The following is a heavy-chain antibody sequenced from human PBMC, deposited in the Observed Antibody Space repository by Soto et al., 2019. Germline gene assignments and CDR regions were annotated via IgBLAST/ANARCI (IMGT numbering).Heavy chain of an antibody. J-gene: IGHJ6*02. CDR1: GFTFSDFA. CDR3: AAPRDEYGSGVSWFTYGMDI. V-gene: IGHV3-23*01. CDR2: LDGAGGST. D-gene: IGHD3-10*01. Sequence: PGGSLRLSCLASGFTFSDFAMTWVRHVPRRGLEWVASLDGAGGSTYYAEPVRGRFSISRDNSQNTLFLQMKRLTVDDTAIYYCAAPRDEYGSGVSWFTYGMDIWGQGTTVTVSS.